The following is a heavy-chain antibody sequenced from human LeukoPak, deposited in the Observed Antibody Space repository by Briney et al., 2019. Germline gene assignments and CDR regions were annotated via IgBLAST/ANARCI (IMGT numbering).Heavy chain of an antibody. J-gene: IGHJ4*02. V-gene: IGHV3-30*18. Sequence: PGGSLRLSCAASGFTFSSYGMHWVRQAPGKGLEWLAVVSYVESETYYADSVKGRFTISRDNSKNMVYLRMNSLRVEDTAFYYCAKDLYTSGGILDYWGQGTLVTVSS. CDR1: GFTFSSYG. CDR2: VSYVESET. D-gene: IGHD2-2*02. CDR3: AKDLYTSGGILDY.